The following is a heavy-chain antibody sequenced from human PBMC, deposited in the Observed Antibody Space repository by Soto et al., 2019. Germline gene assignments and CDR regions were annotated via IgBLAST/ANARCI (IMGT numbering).Heavy chain of an antibody. Sequence: GGSLRLACAASGFTFSSYAMSWVRQAPGKGLEWVSEISGSGASNNYADSVKGRFTISRDTTKNTLYMQMNSLRAEDTAEYCCAKVYVDRSVDSRFDVWGQGTLVTVSS. CDR1: GFTFSSYA. V-gene: IGHV3-23*01. J-gene: IGHJ4*02. CDR2: ISGSGASN. CDR3: AKVYVDRSVDSRFDV. D-gene: IGHD3-16*01.